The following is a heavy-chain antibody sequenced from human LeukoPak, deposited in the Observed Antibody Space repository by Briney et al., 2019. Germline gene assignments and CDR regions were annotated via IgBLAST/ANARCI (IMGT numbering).Heavy chain of an antibody. Sequence: GGSQRLSCAASGFTFSTYAMSWVRQAPGKRLEWVSAISGGAGNTYYADSVKGRFTISRDNSNNTLYLQMNSLRAEDTAVYYCAKFVSIFYYYYYMDVWGKGTTVTVSS. J-gene: IGHJ6*03. D-gene: IGHD3-16*01. CDR2: ISGGAGNT. CDR3: AKFVSIFYYYYYMDV. V-gene: IGHV3-23*01. CDR1: GFTFSTYA.